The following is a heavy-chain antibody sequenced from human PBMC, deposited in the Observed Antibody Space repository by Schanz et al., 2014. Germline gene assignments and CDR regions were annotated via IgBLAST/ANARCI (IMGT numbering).Heavy chain of an antibody. J-gene: IGHJ6*02. CDR3: ARDLGLDV. Sequence: EVQLVESGGGLVQPGRSLRLSCAASGFTFDDYAMHWVRQAPGKGLEWVSGISWNSGSIGYADSVKGRFTISRDDAKNSLYLQMNSLRAEDTAVYYCARDLGLDVWGQGTTVTVSS. V-gene: IGHV3-9*01. CDR1: GFTFDDYA. CDR2: ISWNSGSI.